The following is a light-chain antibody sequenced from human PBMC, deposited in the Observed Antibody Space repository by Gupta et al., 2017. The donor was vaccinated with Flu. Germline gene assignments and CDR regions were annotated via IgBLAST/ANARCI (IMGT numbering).Light chain of an antibody. Sequence: QSALTQPASASGSPGQSITISCTGSSSDVGGYNSVSWYQQHPGKATKLMIYEVSNRPSGVSNRFSGSKSAITASLTISGLQAEDEADYYCSSYSTTNTLVFGGGTKLTVL. J-gene: IGLJ3*02. V-gene: IGLV2-14*01. CDR2: EVS. CDR3: SSYSTTNTLV. CDR1: SSDVGGYNS.